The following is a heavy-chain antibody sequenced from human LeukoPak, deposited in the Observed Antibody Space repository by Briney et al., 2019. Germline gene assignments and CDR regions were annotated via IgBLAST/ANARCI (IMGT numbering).Heavy chain of an antibody. D-gene: IGHD2-21*02. CDR3: TSWGDTTAEYFQR. V-gene: IGHV3-7*01. CDR2: INPDGRDT. J-gene: IGHJ1*01. CDR1: GFTSIAYA. Sequence: GGSLRLSCVGSGFTSIAYALTWVRQAPGKGLEWVAHINPDGRDTYYVDSVKGRFTISRDNAQNSMYLQMNSLRVEDTAVYYCTSWGDTTAEYFQRWGQGTLVTVSS.